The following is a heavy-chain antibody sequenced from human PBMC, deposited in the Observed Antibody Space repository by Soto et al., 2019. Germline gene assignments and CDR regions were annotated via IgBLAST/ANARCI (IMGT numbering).Heavy chain of an antibody. D-gene: IGHD2-15*01. J-gene: IGHJ6*02. CDR1: GYTFTSYG. CDR2: ISAYNGNT. CDR3: ARDRGGDCSGGSCYHVGLYYYYGMDV. V-gene: IGHV1-18*04. Sequence: ASVKVSCKASGYTFTSYGISWVRQAPGQGLEWMGWISAYNGNTNYAQKLQGRVTMTTDTSTSTAYMELRSLRSDDTAVYYCARDRGGDCSGGSCYHVGLYYYYGMDVWGQGNTVTV.